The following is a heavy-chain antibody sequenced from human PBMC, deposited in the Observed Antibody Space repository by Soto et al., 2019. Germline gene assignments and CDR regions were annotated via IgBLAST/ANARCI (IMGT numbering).Heavy chain of an antibody. Sequence: SETLSLTCAVYGGSFSGYYWSWIRQPPGKGLEWIGEINHSGSTNYNPSLKSRVTISVDTSKNQFSLKLSSVTAADTAVYYCARHQHYDFWSGLYYCGMDVWGQGTTVTVSS. D-gene: IGHD3-3*01. CDR2: INHSGST. CDR3: ARHQHYDFWSGLYYCGMDV. V-gene: IGHV4-34*01. J-gene: IGHJ6*02. CDR1: GGSFSGYY.